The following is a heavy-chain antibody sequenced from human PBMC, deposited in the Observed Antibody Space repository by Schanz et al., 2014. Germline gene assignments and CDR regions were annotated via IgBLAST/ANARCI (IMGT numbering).Heavy chain of an antibody. Sequence: EVRLVESGGGLVQPGGSLRLSCEASGFDFNSYSMNWVRQVPGKGLEWVSGFIVDSGNTYYAGSVKGRFSISRDYSKNTLYLQMSSLRAEDTAIYYCAKLSSSGRLAGYFDYWGQGALXTVSS. V-gene: IGHV3-23*04. J-gene: IGHJ4*02. CDR1: GFDFNSYS. CDR2: FIVDSGNT. D-gene: IGHD6-19*01. CDR3: AKLSSSGRLAGYFDY.